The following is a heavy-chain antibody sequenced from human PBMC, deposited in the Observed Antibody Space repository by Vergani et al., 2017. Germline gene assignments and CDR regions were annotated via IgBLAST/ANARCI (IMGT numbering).Heavy chain of an antibody. V-gene: IGHV4-4*02. CDR2: IYHSGST. CDR3: ARGSCYGSGSYVRXFDP. J-gene: IGHJ5*02. CDR1: GGSISSSNW. Sequence: QVQLQESGPGLVKPSGTLSLTCAVSGGSISSSNWWSWVRQPPGKGLEWIWEIYHSGSTNYNPSLKSRVTISVDKAKNQFYLKLSSVTATDTAVYYCARGSCYGSGSYVRXFDPWGQGTLVTVSS. D-gene: IGHD3-10*01.